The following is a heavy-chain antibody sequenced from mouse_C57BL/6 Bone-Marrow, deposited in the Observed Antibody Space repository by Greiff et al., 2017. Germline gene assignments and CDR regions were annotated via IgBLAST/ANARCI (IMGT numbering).Heavy chain of an antibody. CDR3: APNWAFAY. J-gene: IGHJ3*01. D-gene: IGHD4-1*01. V-gene: IGHV1-81*01. CDR2: IYPRSGNT. Sequence: QVQLQQSGAELARPGASVKLSCKASGYTFTSYGISWVKQRTGQGLEWIGEIYPRSGNTYYNEKFKGKATLTADKSSSTAYMELRSLTSEDSAVYFCAPNWAFAYWGQGTLVTVSA. CDR1: GYTFTSYG.